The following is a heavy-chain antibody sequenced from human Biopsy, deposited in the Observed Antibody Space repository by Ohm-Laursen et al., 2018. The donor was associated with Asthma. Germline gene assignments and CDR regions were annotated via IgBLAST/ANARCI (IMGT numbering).Heavy chain of an antibody. D-gene: IGHD1-26*01. V-gene: IGHV3-30*18. Sequence: SSLRLSCAASGFTFSNYGMHWVRQAPGKGLDWVAVISFDGSNKNYTDSVKGRFTISRDNSRNTLHLQMNSLRAEDTAVYYYAKDVFPGWELRRGPDYWGQGTLVTVSS. CDR2: ISFDGSNK. CDR3: AKDVFPGWELRRGPDY. CDR1: GFTFSNYG. J-gene: IGHJ4*02.